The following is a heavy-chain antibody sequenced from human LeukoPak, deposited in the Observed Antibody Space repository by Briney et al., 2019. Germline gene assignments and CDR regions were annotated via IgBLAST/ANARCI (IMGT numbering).Heavy chain of an antibody. V-gene: IGHV4-34*09. J-gene: IGHJ6*02. D-gene: IGHD3-22*01. CDR2: IHNSGST. CDR1: GGSFSGYY. CDR3: ARDNPPPRYDSSGYPNPFYSYYGVDV. Sequence: TSETLSLTCAVYGGSFSGYYWSWIRQHPEKGLEWIGYIHNSGSTHYSPPLKSRVSISLDTSENQFALKLSSVTAADTAVYYCARDNPPPRYDSSGYPNPFYSYYGVDVWGQGTTVSVSS.